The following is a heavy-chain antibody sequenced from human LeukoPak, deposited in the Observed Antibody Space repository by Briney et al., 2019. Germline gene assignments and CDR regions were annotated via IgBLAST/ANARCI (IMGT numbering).Heavy chain of an antibody. CDR1: GGSISIYS. CDR3: ARQGSSDWFDP. J-gene: IGHJ5*02. Sequence: SETLSLTRTVSGGSISIYSWTWIRQPPGKGLEWIGYIYTSGSTTYNPSLKSRVTISVDTSKNQFSLKLSSVTAADTAVYYCARQGSSDWFDPWGQGTLVTVSS. V-gene: IGHV4-59*01. D-gene: IGHD6-6*01. CDR2: IYTSGST.